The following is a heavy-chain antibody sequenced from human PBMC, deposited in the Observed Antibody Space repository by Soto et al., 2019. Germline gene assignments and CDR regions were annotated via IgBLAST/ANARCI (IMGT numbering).Heavy chain of an antibody. V-gene: IGHV5-51*01. CDR2: IYPGDSDT. CDR1: GYSFTSYW. CDR3: VRPNRPYGDYFYGIDV. J-gene: IGHJ6*02. Sequence: GESLKIYFKGFGYSFTSYWIGWVRQMPGKGLEWMGIIYPGDSDTRYSPSFQGQVTISADKSISTAYLQWSSLKASDTAMYYCVRPNRPYGDYFYGIDVWGQGTTVTVSS. D-gene: IGHD4-17*01.